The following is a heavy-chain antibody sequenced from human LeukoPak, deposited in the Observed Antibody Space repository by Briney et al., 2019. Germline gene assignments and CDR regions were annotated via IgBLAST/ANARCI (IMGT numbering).Heavy chain of an antibody. V-gene: IGHV4-59*01. D-gene: IGHD6-13*01. CDR3: ARDLYSSSWLNYFDY. CDR2: IYYSGST. J-gene: IGHJ4*02. Sequence: SETLSLTCTVSGGSISSYYWSWIRQPPGQGLEWMGYIYYSGSTNYNPSLKSRVTISVDTSKNQFSLKLSSVTAADTAVYYCARDLYSSSWLNYFDYWGQGTLVTVCS. CDR1: GGSISSYY.